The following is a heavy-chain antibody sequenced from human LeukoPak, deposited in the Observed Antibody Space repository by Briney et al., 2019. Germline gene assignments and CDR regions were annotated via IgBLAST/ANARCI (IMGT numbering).Heavy chain of an antibody. CDR1: GYTFTSYD. CDR2: MNPNSGNT. CDR3: ARGDTIFGVVITLSYGMDV. Sequence: ASVKVSCKAPGYTFTSYDINWVRQATGQGLEWMGWMNPNSGNTGYAQKFQGRVTMTRNTSISTAYMELSSLRSEDTAVYYCARGDTIFGVVITLSYGMDVWGQGTTVTVSS. J-gene: IGHJ6*02. D-gene: IGHD3-3*01. V-gene: IGHV1-8*01.